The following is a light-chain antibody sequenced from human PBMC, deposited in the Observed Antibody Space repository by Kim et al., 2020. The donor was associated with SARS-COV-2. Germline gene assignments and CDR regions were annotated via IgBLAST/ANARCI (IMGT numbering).Light chain of an antibody. J-gene: IGLJ3*02. CDR1: NSNSGSNY. CDR2: RNN. CDR3: AAWDDSLSGWV. V-gene: IGLV1-47*01. Sequence: GQRVTTSCSGSNSNSGSNYVYWYQQLPGTAPKLLIYRNNQRPSGVPDRFSGSKSGTSASLAISGLRSEDEADYYCAAWDDSLSGWVFGGGTQLTVL.